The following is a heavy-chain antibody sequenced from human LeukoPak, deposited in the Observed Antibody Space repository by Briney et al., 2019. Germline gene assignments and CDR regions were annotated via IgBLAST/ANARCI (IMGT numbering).Heavy chain of an antibody. J-gene: IGHJ5*02. D-gene: IGHD3-22*01. CDR1: GGSISTSTYF. CDR3: ARQPYDSDSSGYLNWFDP. Sequence: SETLSLTCTVSGGSISTSTYFWGWIRQPPGKGLQWIGTIYYNGRTHYNSSLKSRVTISVDASKNQFSLKLSSVTAADTAVYYCARQPYDSDSSGYLNWFDPWGQGTLVTVSS. V-gene: IGHV4-39*01. CDR2: IYYNGRT.